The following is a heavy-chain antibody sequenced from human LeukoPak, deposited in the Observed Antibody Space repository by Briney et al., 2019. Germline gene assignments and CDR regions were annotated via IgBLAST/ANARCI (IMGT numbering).Heavy chain of an antibody. CDR1: GGSFSGYY. Sequence: PSETLSLTRAVYGGSFSGYYWSWIRQPPGKGLEWIGEINHSGSTNYNPSLKSRVTISVDTSKNQFSLKLSSVTAADTAVYYCAREMATRLGFDPWGQGTLVTVSS. J-gene: IGHJ5*02. D-gene: IGHD5-24*01. V-gene: IGHV4-34*01. CDR3: AREMATRLGFDP. CDR2: INHSGST.